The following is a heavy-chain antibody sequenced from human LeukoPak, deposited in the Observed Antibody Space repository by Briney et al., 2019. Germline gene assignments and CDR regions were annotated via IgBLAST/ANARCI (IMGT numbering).Heavy chain of an antibody. CDR2: ISGSGGST. CDR1: GFTFSSSA. CDR3: ARSLLWFGGSRFDY. V-gene: IGHV3-23*01. J-gene: IGHJ4*02. D-gene: IGHD3-10*01. Sequence: PGGSLRLSCAASGFTFSSSAMNWVRQAPGKGLEWVSAISGSGGSTHYADSVKGRFTISRDNSKNTLFLQMNSLRAEGTAVYYCARSLLWFGGSRFDYWGQGTLVTVSS.